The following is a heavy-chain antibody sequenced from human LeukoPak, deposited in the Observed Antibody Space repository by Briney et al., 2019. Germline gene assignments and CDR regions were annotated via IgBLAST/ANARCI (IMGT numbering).Heavy chain of an antibody. J-gene: IGHJ4*02. Sequence: SETLSLTCTVSGGSFSSSSYYWGWIRQPPGKGLEWIGSIYYSGSTYYNPSLKSRVTISVDTSKNQFSLKLSSVTAADTAVYYCARLIETYFDYWGQGTLVTVSS. V-gene: IGHV4-39*01. CDR1: GGSFSSSSYY. CDR3: ARLIETYFDY. CDR2: IYYSGST. D-gene: IGHD2/OR15-2a*01.